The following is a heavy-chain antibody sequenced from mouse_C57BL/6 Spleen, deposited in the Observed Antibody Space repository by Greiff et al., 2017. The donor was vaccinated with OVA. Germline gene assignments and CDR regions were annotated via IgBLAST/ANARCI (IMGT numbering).Heavy chain of an antibody. D-gene: IGHD2-13*01. CDR1: GFTFSSYA. CDR2: ISDGGSYT. J-gene: IGHJ2*01. CDR3: ARDDCLDY. Sequence: EVKVVESGGGLVKPGGSLKLSCAASGFTFSSYAMSWVRQTPEKRLEWVATISDGGSYTYYPDNVKGRFTISRDNAKNNLYLQMSHLKSEDTAMFYCARDDCLDYWGQGTTRTVSS. V-gene: IGHV5-4*01.